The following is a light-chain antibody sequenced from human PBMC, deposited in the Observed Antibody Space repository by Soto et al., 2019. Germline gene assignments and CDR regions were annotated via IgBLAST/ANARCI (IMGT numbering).Light chain of an antibody. V-gene: IGKV3-20*01. J-gene: IGKJ1*01. Sequence: EIVLTQSPGTLSLSPGERATLSCRASRTVSSTYLAWYQQKPGQAPRLLIYGASSRATGIPDRFSGSGSGTDFTLTISRLEPEDFAVYYCQQFDGSPRTFGQGTKVEI. CDR2: GAS. CDR1: RTVSSTY. CDR3: QQFDGSPRT.